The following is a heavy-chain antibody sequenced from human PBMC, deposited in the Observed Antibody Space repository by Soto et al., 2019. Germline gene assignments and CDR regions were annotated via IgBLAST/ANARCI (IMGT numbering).Heavy chain of an antibody. D-gene: IGHD3-16*01. CDR1: GFTFSSYG. V-gene: IGHV3-30*18. Sequence: QVQLVESGGGVVQPGRSLRLSCAASGFTFSSYGMHWVRQAPGKGLEWVAVISYDGSYKYYADSVKGRFTISRDNSKNTLYLQMNSLRAEDTGVYYCAKWHGGFDYWGQGTLVTVSS. J-gene: IGHJ4*02. CDR3: AKWHGGFDY. CDR2: ISYDGSYK.